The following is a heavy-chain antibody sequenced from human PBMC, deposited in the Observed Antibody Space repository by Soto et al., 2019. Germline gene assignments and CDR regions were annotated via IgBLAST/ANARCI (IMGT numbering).Heavy chain of an antibody. J-gene: IGHJ6*02. Sequence: SETLSLTCVVSGGSVSSGGYSWNWIRQPPGKGLEWIGYMYQSGSTYYNPSLKSRVTVSVERSENQFSLKLSPVTAADTAVYYCARGAAANLGYYALDVWGQGTTVTVSS. V-gene: IGHV4-30-2*01. CDR3: ARGAAANLGYYALDV. D-gene: IGHD6-25*01. CDR2: MYQSGST. CDR1: GGSVSSGGYS.